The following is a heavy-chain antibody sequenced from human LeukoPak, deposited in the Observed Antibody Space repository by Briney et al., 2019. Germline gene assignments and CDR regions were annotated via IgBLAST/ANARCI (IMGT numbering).Heavy chain of an antibody. CDR1: GFTVSSNY. CDR3: ARGYYYDSSGYSPFDY. D-gene: IGHD3-22*01. Sequence: GALRLSCAASGFTVSSNYMSWVRQAPGKGLEWVSVIYSGGSTYYADSVKGRFTISRDNSKNTLYLQMNSLRAEDTAVYYCARGYYYDSSGYSPFDYWGQGTLVTVSS. J-gene: IGHJ4*02. V-gene: IGHV3-53*01. CDR2: IYSGGST.